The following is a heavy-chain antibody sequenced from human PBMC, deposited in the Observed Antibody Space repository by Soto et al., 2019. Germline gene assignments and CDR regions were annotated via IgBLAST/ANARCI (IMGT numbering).Heavy chain of an antibody. CDR1: GFTFSSYS. V-gene: IGHV3-21*01. D-gene: IGHD3-10*01. Sequence: EVQLVESGGGLVKPGGSLRLSCAASGFTFSSYSMNWVRQAPGKGLEWVSSISSSSSYIYYADSVKGRFTISRDNAKNSLYLQMNSLRAEDTAVYYCARDYYGSGSYYNSTRYYYYGMDVWGQGTTVTVSS. J-gene: IGHJ6*02. CDR2: ISSSSSYI. CDR3: ARDYYGSGSYYNSTRYYYYGMDV.